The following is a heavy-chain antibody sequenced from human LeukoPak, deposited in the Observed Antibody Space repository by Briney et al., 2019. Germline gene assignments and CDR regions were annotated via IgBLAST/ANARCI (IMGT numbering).Heavy chain of an antibody. CDR3: ARVAAWSGYDWYY. J-gene: IGHJ4*02. D-gene: IGHD5-12*01. CDR2: MNPNSGNT. CDR1: GYTFTSYD. V-gene: IGHV1-8*01. Sequence: ASVKVSCKASGYTFTSYDINWVRQATGQGLEWMGWMNPNSGNTGYAQKFQGRVTMTRNTSISTAYMELNSRRSEDTAVYYCARVAAWSGYDWYYWGQGTLVTVSS.